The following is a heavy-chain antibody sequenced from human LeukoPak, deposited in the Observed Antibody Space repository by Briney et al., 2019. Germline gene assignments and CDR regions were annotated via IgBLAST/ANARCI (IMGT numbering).Heavy chain of an antibody. Sequence: SETLSLTCAVYGGSFSGYYWSWIRQPPGKGLEWIGEINHSGSTNYNPSLKSRVTISVDTSKNQFSLKLSSVTAADTAVYYCARDKAAAVAFDIWGQGTMVTVSS. CDR1: GGSFSGYY. CDR3: ARDKAAAVAFDI. CDR2: INHSGST. D-gene: IGHD6-13*01. J-gene: IGHJ3*02. V-gene: IGHV4-34*01.